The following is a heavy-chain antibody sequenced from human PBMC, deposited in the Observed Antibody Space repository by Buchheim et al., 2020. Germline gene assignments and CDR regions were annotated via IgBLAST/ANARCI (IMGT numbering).Heavy chain of an antibody. D-gene: IGHD2-15*01. CDR1: GYTFTSYY. J-gene: IGHJ6*02. V-gene: IGHV1-46*01. CDR2: INPSGGST. CDR3: ARMSAATDYYYGMDV. Sequence: QVQLVQSGAEVKKPGPSVKVSCKASGYTFTSYYMHWVRQAPGQGLEWMGMINPSGGSTTYAQKLQDRVTMTRDTSTSTVYMELSSLRSEDTAVYYCARMSAATDYYYGMDVWGQGTT.